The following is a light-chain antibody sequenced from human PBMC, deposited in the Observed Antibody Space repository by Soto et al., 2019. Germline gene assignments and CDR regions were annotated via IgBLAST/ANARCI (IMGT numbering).Light chain of an antibody. Sequence: QSALTQPPSASGSPGQTVTISCTGTSDDIGTYNYVSWYQQHAGSVPRLIIFEVNNRPSGVSNRFSGSKSGNTAYLTISGLQVEDEAEYFCFSFTTTSTHVFGTGTKLTVL. V-gene: IGLV2-14*01. J-gene: IGLJ1*01. CDR2: EVN. CDR3: FSFTTTSTHV. CDR1: SDDIGTYNY.